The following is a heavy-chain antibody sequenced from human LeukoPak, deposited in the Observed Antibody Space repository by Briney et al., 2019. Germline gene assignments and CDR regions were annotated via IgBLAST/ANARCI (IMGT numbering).Heavy chain of an antibody. CDR2: ISGSGDST. V-gene: IGHV3-23*01. D-gene: IGHD6-13*01. CDR3: AKTRPLDSSSWSHGDY. Sequence: GGPLRLSCAASGFTFSSYAMSWVRQAPGKGLEWVSAISGSGDSTYYGDSVKGRFTISRDNSKNTLYLQMNSLRAEDTAVYYCAKTRPLDSSSWSHGDYWGQGTLVTVSS. CDR1: GFTFSSYA. J-gene: IGHJ4*02.